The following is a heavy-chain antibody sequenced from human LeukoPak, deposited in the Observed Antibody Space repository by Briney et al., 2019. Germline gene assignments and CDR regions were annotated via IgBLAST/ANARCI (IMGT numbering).Heavy chain of an antibody. CDR3: ARQSEYSGSYYGPDPGTYYFDY. Sequence: SETLSLTCTVSGYSIRSGFYWGWIRQPPGKGLEWIGNIYHSGITYYTPSLKSRVTISVDTSKNQFSLKLSSVTAADTAVYYCARQSEYSGSYYGPDPGTYYFDYWGQGTLVTVSS. CDR1: GYSIRSGFY. CDR2: IYHSGIT. V-gene: IGHV4-38-2*02. D-gene: IGHD1-26*01. J-gene: IGHJ4*02.